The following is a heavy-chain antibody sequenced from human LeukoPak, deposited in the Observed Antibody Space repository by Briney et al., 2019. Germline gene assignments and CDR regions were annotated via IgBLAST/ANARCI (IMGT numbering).Heavy chain of an antibody. V-gene: IGHV1-69*06. Sequence: SVKVSCKASGGTFSSYAISWVRQAPGQGLEWMGGIVPIFGTANYAQKFQGRVTITADKSTSTAYMELSSLRSEDTAVYYCASLGGDTVATIDYWGQGTLVTVSS. J-gene: IGHJ4*02. CDR1: GGTFSSYA. D-gene: IGHD5-12*01. CDR2: IVPIFGTA. CDR3: ASLGGDTVATIDY.